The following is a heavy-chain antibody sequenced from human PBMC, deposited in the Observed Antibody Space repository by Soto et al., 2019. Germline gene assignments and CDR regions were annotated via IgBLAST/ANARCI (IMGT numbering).Heavy chain of an antibody. Sequence: QVQLQQWGAGLLKPSETLSLTCAVYGGSFSGYYWSWIRQPPGKGLEWIGEINYSGSTNYNPSLKSRVTISVDTSKNQFSLKLSSVTAADTAVYYCARAPDGYSYWYFDLWGRGTLVTVSS. J-gene: IGHJ2*01. D-gene: IGHD5-12*01. V-gene: IGHV4-34*01. CDR1: GGSFSGYY. CDR2: INYSGST. CDR3: ARAPDGYSYWYFDL.